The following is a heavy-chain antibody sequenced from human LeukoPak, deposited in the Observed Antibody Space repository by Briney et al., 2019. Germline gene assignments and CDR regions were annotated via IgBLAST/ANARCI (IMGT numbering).Heavy chain of an antibody. V-gene: IGHV4-59*12. CDR2: IYYSGST. CDR3: ARDNIVVVAATKAYYFDY. Sequence: PSETLSLTCTVSGGSFRSYYWSWIRQPPGKGLEWIGYIYYSGSTNYNPSLKSRVTISVDTSKNQFSLKLSSVTAADTAVYYCARDNIVVVAATKAYYFDYWGQGTLVTVSS. J-gene: IGHJ4*02. D-gene: IGHD2-15*01. CDR1: GGSFRSYY.